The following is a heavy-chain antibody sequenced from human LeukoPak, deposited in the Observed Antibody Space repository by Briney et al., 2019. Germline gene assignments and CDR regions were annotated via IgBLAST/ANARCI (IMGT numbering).Heavy chain of an antibody. CDR1: GYTFINNW. CDR3: ARDNSVGDVAWWFDP. V-gene: IGHV1-46*01. J-gene: IGHJ5*02. Sequence: ASVKVSCKASGYTFINNWMHWVRQAPGQGLEWIGLINPTGTGTLYAQKFQGRVTMTRDMSTSTDYMELSSLRSEDTAVYYCARDNSVGDVAWWFDPWGQGTLVTVSS. CDR2: INPTGTGT. D-gene: IGHD1-26*01.